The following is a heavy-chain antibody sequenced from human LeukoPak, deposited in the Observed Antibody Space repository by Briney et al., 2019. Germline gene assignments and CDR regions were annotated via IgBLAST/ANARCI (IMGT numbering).Heavy chain of an antibody. CDR3: ARDNPPSYYDFWSGYSPFDY. D-gene: IGHD3-3*01. CDR2: ISGSGGST. CDR1: GFTFSSYA. Sequence: GGSLRLSCAASGFTFSSYAMSWVRQAPGKGLEWVSAISGSGGSTYYADSVKGRFTISRDNSKNTLYLQMNSLRAEDTAVYYCARDNPPSYYDFWSGYSPFDYWGQGTLVTVSS. V-gene: IGHV3-23*01. J-gene: IGHJ4*02.